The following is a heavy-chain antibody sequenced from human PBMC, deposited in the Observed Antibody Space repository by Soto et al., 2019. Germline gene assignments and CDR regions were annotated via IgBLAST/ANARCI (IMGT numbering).Heavy chain of an antibody. Sequence: ASVKVSCKASGYTFTSYGISWVRQAPGQGLEWMGWISPYNGNTNYAQKLQGRVTMTTDTSTSTAYMELRSLRSDDPAVYYCARVGIAVAGTGYYYYMDVWGKGTTVTVSS. V-gene: IGHV1-18*01. J-gene: IGHJ6*03. D-gene: IGHD6-19*01. CDR1: GYTFTSYG. CDR3: ARVGIAVAGTGYYYYMDV. CDR2: ISPYNGNT.